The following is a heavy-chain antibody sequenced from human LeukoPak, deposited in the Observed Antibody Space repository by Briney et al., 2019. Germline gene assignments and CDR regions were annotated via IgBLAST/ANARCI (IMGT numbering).Heavy chain of an antibody. CDR1: GGSISSYY. J-gene: IGHJ1*01. Sequence: SETLSLTCTASGGSISSYYWSWIRQPPGKGLEWIEYIYYSGSTNYNPSLKSRVTISVDTSKNQFSLKLSSVTAADTAVYYCARLGGSYYELVQHWGLRTLVTVSS. D-gene: IGHD2-15*01. V-gene: IGHV4-59*08. CDR2: IYYSGST. CDR3: ARLGGSYYELVQH.